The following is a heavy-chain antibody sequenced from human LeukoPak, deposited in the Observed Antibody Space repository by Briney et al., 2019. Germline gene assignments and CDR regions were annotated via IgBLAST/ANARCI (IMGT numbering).Heavy chain of an antibody. CDR3: ARDPGGYKGWFERTDY. CDR2: IKQDGSEK. V-gene: IGHV3-7*01. CDR1: GFTFSNYW. D-gene: IGHD3-10*01. J-gene: IGHJ4*02. Sequence: GGSLRLSCAASGFTFSNYWMSWVRQAPGKGLEWVANIKQDGSEKYYVGSVKGRFTISRDNAKNSLYLQMNSLRAEDTAVYYCARDPGGYKGWFERTDYWGQGTLVTVSS.